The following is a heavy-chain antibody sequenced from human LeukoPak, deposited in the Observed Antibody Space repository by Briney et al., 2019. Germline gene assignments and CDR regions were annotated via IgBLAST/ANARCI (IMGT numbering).Heavy chain of an antibody. J-gene: IGHJ4*02. D-gene: IGHD3-22*01. CDR1: GGSISSSSYY. Sequence: SETLSLTCTVSGGSISSSSYYWGWIRQPPGKGLEWIGSIYYSGGTYYKPSLKSRVTISVDTSKNQFSLKLSSVTAADTAVYYCARLGPTHYYDSSGLLGYFDYWGQGTLVTVSS. V-gene: IGHV4-39*07. CDR3: ARLGPTHYYDSSGLLGYFDY. CDR2: IYYSGGT.